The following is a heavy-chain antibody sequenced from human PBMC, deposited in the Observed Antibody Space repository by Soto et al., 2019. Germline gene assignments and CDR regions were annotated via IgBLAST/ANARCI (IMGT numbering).Heavy chain of an antibody. J-gene: IGHJ4*02. D-gene: IGHD3-10*01. V-gene: IGHV4-39*01. Sequence: SETLSLTCTVSGGSISSSSYYWGWIRQPPGKGLEWIGSIYYSGSTYYNPSLKSRVTISVDTSKNQFSLKLSSVTAADTAVYYCASLRARWGSGSYRIDYWGQGTLVTVSS. CDR2: IYYSGST. CDR3: ASLRARWGSGSYRIDY. CDR1: GGSISSSSYY.